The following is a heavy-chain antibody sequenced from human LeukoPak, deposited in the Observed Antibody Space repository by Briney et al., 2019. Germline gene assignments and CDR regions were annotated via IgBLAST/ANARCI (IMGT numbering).Heavy chain of an antibody. V-gene: IGHV5-51*01. CDR2: IYPGDSDT. D-gene: IGHD5-12*01. J-gene: IGHJ6*02. CDR3: ARTISGYDYYYYGMDV. CDR1: GYSFTSYW. Sequence: GESLKISCKGSGYSFTSYWIGWVRQMPGKGLEWMGIIYPGDSDTRYSPSFQGQVTISADKSISTACLQWSSLKASDTAMYYCARTISGYDYYYYGMDVWGQGTTVTVSS.